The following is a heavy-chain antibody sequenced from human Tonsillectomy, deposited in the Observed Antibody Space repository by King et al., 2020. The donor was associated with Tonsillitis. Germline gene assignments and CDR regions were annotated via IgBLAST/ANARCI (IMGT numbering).Heavy chain of an antibody. J-gene: IGHJ4*02. D-gene: IGHD3-10*01. CDR2: IYTSGST. V-gene: IGHV4-4*07. CDR3: AREAGGTLWFGESYYFDY. CDR1: GGPISSYY. Sequence: QLQESGPGLVKPSETLSLTCTVSGGPISSYYWSWIRQPAGKGLAWFGRIYTSGSTNYNPSLKSRVTMSVDTSTNQFSLKLSSVTAADTAVYYCAREAGGTLWFGESYYFDYWGQGTLVTVSS.